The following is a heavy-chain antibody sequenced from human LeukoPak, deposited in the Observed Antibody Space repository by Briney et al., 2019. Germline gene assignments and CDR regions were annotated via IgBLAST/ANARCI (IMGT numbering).Heavy chain of an antibody. CDR2: INPSGGST. V-gene: IGHV1-46*01. J-gene: IGHJ4*02. D-gene: IGHD6-13*01. Sequence: ASVKVSCKASGYTFTSYYMHWVRQAPGQGLEWMGIINPSGGSTSYAQKFQGRVTMTRDMSTSTVYMELSSLRSEDTAVYYCARGGGLEYSSSWYGGYFDYWGQGTLVTVSS. CDR3: ARGGGLEYSSSWYGGYFDY. CDR1: GYTFTSYY.